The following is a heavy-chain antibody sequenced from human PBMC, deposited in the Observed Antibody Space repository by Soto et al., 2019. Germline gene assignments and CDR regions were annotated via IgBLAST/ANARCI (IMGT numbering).Heavy chain of an antibody. Sequence: SETLSLTYTVSGGSISSYYWSWIRQPPGKGLEWIGYIYYSGSTNYNPSLKSRVTISVDTSKNQFSLKLSSGTAADTAVYYCARGGYDFWSGYFDYWGQGTLVTVSS. J-gene: IGHJ4*02. D-gene: IGHD3-3*01. CDR2: IYYSGST. CDR3: ARGGYDFWSGYFDY. V-gene: IGHV4-59*01. CDR1: GGSISSYY.